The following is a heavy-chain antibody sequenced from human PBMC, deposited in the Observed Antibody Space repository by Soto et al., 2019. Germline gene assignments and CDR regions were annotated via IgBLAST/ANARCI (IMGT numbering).Heavy chain of an antibody. Sequence: EVQLSESGGGLVQPGGSLRLSCAVSGFSYSTFGVTWVRQAPGKGLEWVCGVSGGSGATHYRDSVRGRFTMTGDESKNTVYLPMHSLRVEATAVYSRTRWNGYADLWGQGTLVTVSS. J-gene: IGHJ4*02. CDR2: VSGGSGAT. CDR1: GFSYSTFG. V-gene: IGHV3-23*01. D-gene: IGHD1-1*01. CDR3: TRWNGYADL.